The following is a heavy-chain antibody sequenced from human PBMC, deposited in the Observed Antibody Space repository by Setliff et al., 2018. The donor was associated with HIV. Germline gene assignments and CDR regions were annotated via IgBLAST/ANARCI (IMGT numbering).Heavy chain of an antibody. CDR2: IYYSGST. J-gene: IGHJ4*02. CDR3: ATLQSSGWPHGIEY. Sequence: LSLTCTVSGGSISPTNYYWGWIRQPPGKGLEWIGSIYYSGSTYYKSSLKNRVTISVDTSKNHFSLKVNFVTAADTAVYYCATLQSSGWPHGIEYWGQGTLVTV. V-gene: IGHV4-39*01. CDR1: GGSISPTNYY. D-gene: IGHD6-19*01.